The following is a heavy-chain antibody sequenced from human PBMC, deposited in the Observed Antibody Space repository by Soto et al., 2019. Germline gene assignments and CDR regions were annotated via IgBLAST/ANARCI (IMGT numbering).Heavy chain of an antibody. CDR1: GDTFSTYT. Sequence: QVQLVQSGAEVKKPGSSVKGSCKASGDTFSTYTITWVRQAPGQGLMRMGRIIPIIGIINYAQKFQGRVTISADKFTGTAYMELTGLRSDDTAVYYCAGDPDSHYNDSHASSYPWGQGTLVTVSS. J-gene: IGHJ5*02. V-gene: IGHV1-69*08. CDR2: IIPIIGII. D-gene: IGHD4-4*01. CDR3: AGDPDSHYNDSHASSYP.